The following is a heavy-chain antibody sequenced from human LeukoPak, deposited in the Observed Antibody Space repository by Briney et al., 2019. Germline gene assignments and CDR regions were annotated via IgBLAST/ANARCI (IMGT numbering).Heavy chain of an antibody. CDR1: GGSISSYY. CDR3: ARTSGGIFDAFDT. J-gene: IGHJ3*02. D-gene: IGHD3-16*01. V-gene: IGHV4-59*01. Sequence: SETLSLTCTVSGGSISSYYWSWIRQPPGKGLEWIGYIYYSGSTNYNPSLKSRVTISVDTFKNQFSLKLSSVTAADTAVYYCARTSGGIFDAFDTWGQGTMVTVSS. CDR2: IYYSGST.